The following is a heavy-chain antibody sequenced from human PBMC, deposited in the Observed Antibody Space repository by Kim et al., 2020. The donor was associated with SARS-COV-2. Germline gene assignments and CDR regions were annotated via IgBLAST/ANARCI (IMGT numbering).Heavy chain of an antibody. V-gene: IGHV3-23*01. D-gene: IGHD2-2*01. J-gene: IGHJ3*02. CDR3: AKDLFTLKAYGSSTSCYDAFDI. CDR1: GFTFSSYA. Sequence: GGSLRLSCAASGFTFSSYAMSWVRQAPGKGLEWVSAISGSGGSTYYADSVKGRFTISRDNSKNTLYLQMNSLRAEDTAVYYCAKDLFTLKAYGSSTSCYDAFDIWGQGTMVTVSS. CDR2: ISGSGGST.